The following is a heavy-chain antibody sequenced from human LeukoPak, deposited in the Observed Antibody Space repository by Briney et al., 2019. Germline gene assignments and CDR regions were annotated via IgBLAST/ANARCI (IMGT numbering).Heavy chain of an antibody. CDR2: ISSSGSTI. D-gene: IGHD3-10*01. CDR3: ARTTLRFGELLLFDY. Sequence: PGGSLRLSCAASGFTFSSYEMNWVRQAPGKGLEWVSYISSSGSTIYYADSVKGRFTISRDNAKNSLYLQMNSLRAEDTAVYYCARTTLRFGELLLFDYWGQGTLVTVSS. J-gene: IGHJ4*02. CDR1: GFTFSSYE. V-gene: IGHV3-48*03.